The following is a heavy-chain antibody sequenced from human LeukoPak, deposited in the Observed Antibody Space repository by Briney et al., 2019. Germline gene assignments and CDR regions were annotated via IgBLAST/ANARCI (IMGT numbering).Heavy chain of an antibody. V-gene: IGHV3-23*01. Sequence: GGSLRLSCAASGFTFSSYAMSWVRQAPGKGLEWVSAISGSGGSTYYADSVKGRFTISRDNSKNTLYLQMNSLRAEDTAVYYCAGIQQLVLHYYYYYMDVWGKGTTVTVSS. CDR1: GFTFSSYA. CDR2: ISGSGGST. D-gene: IGHD6-13*01. CDR3: AGIQQLVLHYYYYYMDV. J-gene: IGHJ6*03.